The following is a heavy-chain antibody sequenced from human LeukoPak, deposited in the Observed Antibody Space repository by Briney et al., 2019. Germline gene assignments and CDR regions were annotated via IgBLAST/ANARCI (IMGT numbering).Heavy chain of an antibody. V-gene: IGHV4-39*01. CDR3: ARHMENNEGSGSYGYFDY. J-gene: IGHJ4*02. Sequence: SETLSLTCAVSGVSISGSSHYWAWIRQPQERGLEWLANVYYSGNTYFNPSLKNRVTMSVDTSKNHFSLRLTSVTAADTAVYFCARHMENNEGSGSYGYFDYWGRGTLVTVSS. CDR1: GVSISGSSHY. D-gene: IGHD1-26*01. CDR2: VYYSGNT.